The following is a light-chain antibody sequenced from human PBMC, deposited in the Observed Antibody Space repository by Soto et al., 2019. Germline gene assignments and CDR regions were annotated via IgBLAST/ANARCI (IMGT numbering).Light chain of an antibody. CDR3: QQRHMWPIT. V-gene: IGKV3-11*01. CDR1: QSFRGL. J-gene: IGKJ5*01. CDR2: DAY. Sequence: EVVLTQSAVTLSLSPGERATLSFRASQSFRGLLAWYQQKPGQAPRLLIYDAYNRATGIPPRFSGRGSGTDFTLTISSLEPEDSAVYYCQQRHMWPITFGQGTRLEIK.